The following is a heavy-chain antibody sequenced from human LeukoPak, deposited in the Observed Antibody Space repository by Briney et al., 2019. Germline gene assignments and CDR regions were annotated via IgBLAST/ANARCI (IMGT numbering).Heavy chain of an antibody. CDR3: ARDEGAKIAFAI. CDR2: IVVGSGNT. CDR1: GFTFTSSA. V-gene: IGHV1-58*02. Sequence: SVKVSCKASGFTFTSSAMQWVRQARGQRLEWIGWIVVGSGNTNYAQKFQERVTITRDMSTSTAYMELSSLRSEDTAVYYCARDEGAKIAFAIWGQGTMVTVSS. D-gene: IGHD1-26*01. J-gene: IGHJ3*02.